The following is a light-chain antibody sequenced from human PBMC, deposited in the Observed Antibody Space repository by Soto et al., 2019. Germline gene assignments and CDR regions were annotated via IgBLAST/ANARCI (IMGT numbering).Light chain of an antibody. Sequence: EIVMTQSPATLSVSPGERATLSCRASQIVSSNLAWYQQKPGQAPRLIIYGASTRATGIPARFSGSGSGTECTLTISSLQSEDFAVYYCQQYNNWTITFGQGTRLEIK. V-gene: IGKV3-15*01. CDR3: QQYNNWTIT. CDR1: QIVSSN. CDR2: GAS. J-gene: IGKJ5*01.